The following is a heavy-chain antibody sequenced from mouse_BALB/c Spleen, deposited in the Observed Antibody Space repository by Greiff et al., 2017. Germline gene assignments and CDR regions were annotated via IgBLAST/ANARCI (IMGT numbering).Heavy chain of an antibody. CDR2: IYPGSGST. Sequence: LQQPGSELVRPGASVKLSCKASGYTFTSYWMHWVKQRPGQGLEWIGNIYPGSGSTNYDEKFKSKATLTVDTSSSTAYMQLSSLTSVDSAVYYCTRGGTTVVAGYWGQGTTLTVSS. CDR3: TRGGTTVVAGY. V-gene: IGHV1S22*01. J-gene: IGHJ2*01. D-gene: IGHD1-1*01. CDR1: GYTFTSYW.